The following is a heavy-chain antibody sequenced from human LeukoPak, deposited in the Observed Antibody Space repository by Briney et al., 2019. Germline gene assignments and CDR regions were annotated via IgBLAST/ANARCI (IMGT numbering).Heavy chain of an antibody. CDR3: AKEGRSLQTY. CDR2: IKEDGTET. Sequence: GGSLRLSCAASGFMFSSNWMSWVRLAPGKGLEWVANIKEDGTETCYVDSVKGRFTISRDNAKNSLYLQMNSLRVEDTAVYYCAKEGRSLQTYWGQGTLVTVSS. J-gene: IGHJ4*02. CDR1: GFMFSSNW. D-gene: IGHD5-24*01. V-gene: IGHV3-7*03.